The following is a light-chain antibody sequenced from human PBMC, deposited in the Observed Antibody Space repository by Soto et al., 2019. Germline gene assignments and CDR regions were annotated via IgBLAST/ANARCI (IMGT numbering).Light chain of an antibody. CDR3: CSYAASNTFV. J-gene: IGLJ1*01. CDR1: SSDVGGYNY. Sequence: QSALTQPRSVSGSPGQSVTISCTGTSSDVGGYNYVSWYQQYSGKAPKVMIYDVSKRPSGVPDRFSGSKSGNTASLTISGLHAEDEADYYCCSYAASNTFVFATGTKVTVL. CDR2: DVS. V-gene: IGLV2-11*01.